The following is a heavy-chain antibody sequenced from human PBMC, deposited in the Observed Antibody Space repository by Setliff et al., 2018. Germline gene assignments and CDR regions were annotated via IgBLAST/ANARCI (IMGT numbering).Heavy chain of an antibody. Sequence: PSETLSLTCSVYGESFSNNYWSWIRQTPGKGLEWIGESNHGGGTSYNASLKSRLSMSVDKSRNQFSLHLNSVTASDTAVYYCARASYGWGSHYKIKWFDPWGQGTLVTVSS. CDR1: GESFSNNY. CDR3: ARASYGWGSHYKIKWFDP. J-gene: IGHJ5*02. CDR2: SNHGGGT. D-gene: IGHD3-10*01. V-gene: IGHV4-34*01.